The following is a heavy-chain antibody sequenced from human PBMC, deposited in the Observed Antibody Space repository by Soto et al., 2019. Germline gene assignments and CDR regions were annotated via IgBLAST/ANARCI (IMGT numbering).Heavy chain of an antibody. D-gene: IGHD6-13*01. CDR3: ANDRGQQPGY. V-gene: IGHV3-30*18. J-gene: IGHJ4*02. Sequence: HPGGSLRLSCAASGFSFGTYGMHWVRQAPGKGLEWVAVISYDGSNKYYADSVEGRFTISRDNSKNTLYLEMDSLGADDTAVYYCANDRGQQPGYWGQGTLVSVSS. CDR2: ISYDGSNK. CDR1: GFSFGTYG.